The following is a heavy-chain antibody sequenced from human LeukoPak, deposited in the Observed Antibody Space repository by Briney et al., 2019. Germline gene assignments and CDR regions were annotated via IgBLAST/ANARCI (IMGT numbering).Heavy chain of an antibody. CDR2: ISGSGGST. CDR1: GFTFSSYA. D-gene: IGHD2-15*01. Sequence: GASLRLSCAASGFTFSSYAMSWVRQAPGKGLEWVSAISGSGGSTYYADSVKGRLTISRDNSKNTLYLQMNSLRAEDTAVYYCAKTPGCSGGSCPPFYFDYWGQGTLVTVSS. J-gene: IGHJ4*02. V-gene: IGHV3-23*01. CDR3: AKTPGCSGGSCPPFYFDY.